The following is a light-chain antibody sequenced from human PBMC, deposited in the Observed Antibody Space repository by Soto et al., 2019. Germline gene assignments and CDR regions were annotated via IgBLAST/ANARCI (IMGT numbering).Light chain of an antibody. CDR3: QQSYRTPYT. J-gene: IGKJ2*01. Sequence: DIQMTQSPSSLSASVGDRVTITCRASQSISSYLNWYQQKPGKAPKPLIYAASSLQSGVPSRFSGSGSGTDFALTISSLQPEDFATYYCQQSYRTPYTFGQGTKVEIK. CDR2: AAS. CDR1: QSISSY. V-gene: IGKV1-39*01.